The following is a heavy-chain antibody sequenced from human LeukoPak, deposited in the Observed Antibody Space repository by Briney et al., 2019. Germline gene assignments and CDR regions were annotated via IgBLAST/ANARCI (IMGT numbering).Heavy chain of an antibody. CDR1: GFTFDDYA. J-gene: IGHJ4*02. D-gene: IGHD6-6*01. CDR3: AKFSIAARYEGHFDY. V-gene: IGHV3-9*01. CDR2: ISWNSGSI. Sequence: PGRSLRLSCAASGFTFDDYAMHWVRQAPGKGLEWVSGISWNSGSIGYADSVKGRFTISRDNAKNSLYLQMNSLRAEDTALYYCAKFSIAARYEGHFDYWGQGTLVTVSS.